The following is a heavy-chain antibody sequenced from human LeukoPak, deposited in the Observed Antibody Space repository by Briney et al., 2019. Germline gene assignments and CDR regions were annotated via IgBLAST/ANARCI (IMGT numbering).Heavy chain of an antibody. CDR1: GYSISSSNW. V-gene: IGHV4-28*05. CDR3: ARNTNDYGDYVGYMDV. J-gene: IGHJ6*03. D-gene: IGHD4-17*01. Sequence: SDTLSLTCAVSGYSISSSNWWGWIRQPPGKGLEWIGYIYYSGSIYYNPSLKSRVTMSEDTSKNQFSLKLSSVTAVDTAVYYCARNTNDYGDYVGYMDVWGKGTTVTVSS. CDR2: IYYSGSI.